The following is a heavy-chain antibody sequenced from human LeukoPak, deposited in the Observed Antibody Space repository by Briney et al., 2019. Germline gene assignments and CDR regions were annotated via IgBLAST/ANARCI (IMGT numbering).Heavy chain of an antibody. CDR3: ASSYDFWRGYYTRDVYYYYGMDV. CDR2: ISGSGGST. J-gene: IGHJ6*02. V-gene: IGHV3-23*01. CDR1: GFTFSSYA. D-gene: IGHD3-3*01. Sequence: PGGSLRLSCAASGFTFSSYAMSWVRQAPGKGLEWVSAISGSGGSTYYADSVKGRFTISRDNSKNTLYLQMNSLRAEDTAVYYCASSYDFWRGYYTRDVYYYYGMDVWGQGTTVTVSS.